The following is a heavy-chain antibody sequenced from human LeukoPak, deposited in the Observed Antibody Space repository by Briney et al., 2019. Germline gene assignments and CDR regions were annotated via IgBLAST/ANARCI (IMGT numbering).Heavy chain of an antibody. D-gene: IGHD1-26*01. J-gene: IGHJ4*02. V-gene: IGHV4-4*07. CDR1: GGSISSYY. Sequence: PSETLSLTCTVSGGSISSYYWSWIRQPAGKGLEWIGRIYTSGSTNYNPSLKSRVTMSVDTSKNQFSLKLSSVTAADTAVYYCARTPSGSFRPNYFDYWGQGTLATVSS. CDR2: IYTSGST. CDR3: ARTPSGSFRPNYFDY.